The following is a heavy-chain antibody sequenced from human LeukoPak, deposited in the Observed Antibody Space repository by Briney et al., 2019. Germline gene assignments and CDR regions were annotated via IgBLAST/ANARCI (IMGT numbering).Heavy chain of an antibody. CDR3: ARAEGVVVAAHIDV. CDR1: GYTFTNYD. Sequence: ASVKVSCKASGYTFTNYDIYWVRQAPGQGLEWMAWISAYNGNTNYAQKLQGRVTVTTDTFTSTAYMELRSLRSDDTAMYYCARAEGVVVAAHIDVWGKGTTVTVSS. J-gene: IGHJ6*03. D-gene: IGHD2-15*01. V-gene: IGHV1-18*01. CDR2: ISAYNGNT.